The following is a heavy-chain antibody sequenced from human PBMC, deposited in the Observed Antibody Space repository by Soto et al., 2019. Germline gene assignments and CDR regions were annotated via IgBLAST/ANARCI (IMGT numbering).Heavy chain of an antibody. CDR2: IYHSGST. J-gene: IGHJ4*02. CDR3: AAGGGLPRYY. D-gene: IGHD5-12*01. Sequence: PSETLSLTCAVSGGSISSDAYSWIWIRQPQGKGLEWIGYIYHSGSTYYNPSLKSRVTISVDRSKNQFSLKLSSVTAADTAVYYCAAGGGLPRYYWGQGTLVTAPQ. CDR1: GGSISSDAYS. V-gene: IGHV4-30-2*01.